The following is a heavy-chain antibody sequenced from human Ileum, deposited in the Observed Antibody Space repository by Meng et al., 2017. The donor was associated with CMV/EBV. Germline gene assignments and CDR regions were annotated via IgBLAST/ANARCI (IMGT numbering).Heavy chain of an antibody. Sequence: QWQSQGSGPGPVKTSETLSLTCYVSGGSISNYYWSWIRQPAGKGLEWIAHIYTSGTTNYNPSLKSRVTMSVDTSRNQFSLKLTSVTAADTAVYYCARNYGSGNWNFFHYWGQGTLVTVSS. CDR3: ARNYGSGNWNFFHY. V-gene: IGHV4-4*07. D-gene: IGHD3-10*01. CDR2: IYTSGTT. J-gene: IGHJ4*02. CDR1: GGSISNYY.